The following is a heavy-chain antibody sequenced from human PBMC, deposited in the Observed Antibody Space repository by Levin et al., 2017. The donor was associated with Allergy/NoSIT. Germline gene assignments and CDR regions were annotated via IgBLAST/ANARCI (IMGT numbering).Heavy chain of an antibody. V-gene: IGHV4-34*01. J-gene: IGHJ5*02. CDR1: GGSFSGHY. CDR3: ARGRGFWTGYYYFDP. CDR2: INHRGSA. D-gene: IGHD3/OR15-3a*01. Sequence: SQTLSLTCGVYGGSFSGHYWSWIRQSPGKGLEWIGEINHRGSANYKRSLKSRVTISEDTSKNQFSLRLSSVTAADTAIYYCARGRGFWTGYYYFDPWGQGTPVTVSS.